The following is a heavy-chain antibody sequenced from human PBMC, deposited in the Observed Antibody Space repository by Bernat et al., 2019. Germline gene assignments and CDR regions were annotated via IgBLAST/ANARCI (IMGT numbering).Heavy chain of an antibody. CDR3: AKGVVGTSLKRSPLDY. D-gene: IGHD6-19*01. V-gene: IGHV3-30*18. CDR2: ISYDGSNK. Sequence: VQLLESGGGLVQPGGSLRLSCAASGFTFSSYAMSWVRQAPGKGLEWVAVISYDGSNKYYADSVKGRFTISRDNSKNTLYLQMNSLRAEDTAVYYCAKGVVGTSLKRSPLDYWGQGTLVTVSS. J-gene: IGHJ4*02. CDR1: GFTFSSYA.